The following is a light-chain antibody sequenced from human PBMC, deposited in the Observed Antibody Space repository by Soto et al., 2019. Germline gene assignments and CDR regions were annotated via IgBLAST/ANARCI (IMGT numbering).Light chain of an antibody. Sequence: EVVLTQSPATLSLSPGERATLSCRASQSVGSYLAWYQQKVGQAPRLLIYDASHRATGIPGRFSGSGSGADFTRTISSLEPEDFAVYYCQQRGAFGQGTKVEIK. CDR2: DAS. J-gene: IGKJ2*01. CDR1: QSVGSY. CDR3: QQRGA. V-gene: IGKV3-11*01.